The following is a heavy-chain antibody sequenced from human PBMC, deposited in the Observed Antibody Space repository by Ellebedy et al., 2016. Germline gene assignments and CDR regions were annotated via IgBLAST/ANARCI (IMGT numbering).Heavy chain of an antibody. CDR1: GFIFSTYS. V-gene: IGHV4-34*01. Sequence: GSLRLSCAASGFIFSTYSMNWVRQVPGKGLEWIGDIHHSGSANYNPSLKSRVTISVDTSKSQFSLKLSSVTAADTAVYYCARGRGRVTSTPYSYYGMDVWGQGTTVTVSS. CDR2: IHHSGSA. J-gene: IGHJ6*02. D-gene: IGHD5-18*01. CDR3: ARGRGRVTSTPYSYYGMDV.